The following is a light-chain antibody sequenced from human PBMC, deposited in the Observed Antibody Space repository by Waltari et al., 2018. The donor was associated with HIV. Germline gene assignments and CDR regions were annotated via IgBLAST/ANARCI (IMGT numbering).Light chain of an antibody. CDR1: SSDVGGYNY. Sequence: QSALTQPASVSGSPGQSITISCTGTSSDVGGYNYVSWYQQHPGKAPKLMIYDVSKRPSGVSNRFSGSKSGNTASLTISWLRAEDEADYYCSSYTSSSTWVFGGGTKLTVL. J-gene: IGLJ3*02. V-gene: IGLV2-14*01. CDR2: DVS. CDR3: SSYTSSSTWV.